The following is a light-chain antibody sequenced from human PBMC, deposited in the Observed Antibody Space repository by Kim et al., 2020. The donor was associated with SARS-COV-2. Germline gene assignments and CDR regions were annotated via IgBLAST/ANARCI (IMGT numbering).Light chain of an antibody. CDR1: QVISNY. Sequence: ASVGDGVTIACRADQVISNYLAWYQRKPGRPPTLLIYDASGLQSGVPSRFSGSRSGTDFTLTISSLQPEDVGTYYCQQYDSVPWIFGQGTKVDIK. V-gene: IGKV1-27*01. CDR3: QQYDSVPWI. J-gene: IGKJ1*01. CDR2: DAS.